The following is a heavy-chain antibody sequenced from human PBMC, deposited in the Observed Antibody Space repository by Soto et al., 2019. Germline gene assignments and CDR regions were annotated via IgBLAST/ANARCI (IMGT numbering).Heavy chain of an antibody. CDR1: GFTFSSYA. CDR3: ASRGPGRIGTFDY. D-gene: IGHD1-26*01. J-gene: IGHJ4*02. V-gene: IGHV3-23*01. CDR2: ISGSGGST. Sequence: PGGSLRLSCAASGFTFSSYAMSWVRQAPGKGLEWVSAISGSGGSTYYADSVKGRFTISRDNSKNALYLQMNSLRAEDTAVYYCASRGPGRIGTFDYWGQGTLVTVSS.